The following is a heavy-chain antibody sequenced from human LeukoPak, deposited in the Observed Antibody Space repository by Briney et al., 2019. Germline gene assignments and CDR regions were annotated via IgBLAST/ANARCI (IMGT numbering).Heavy chain of an antibody. CDR1: GGSISSYY. V-gene: IGHV4-59*08. CDR2: IYYSGST. CDR3: ARQYGDDY. Sequence: SETLSLTCTVSGGSISSYYWSWIRQPPGKGLEWIGYIYYSGSTNYNPSLKSRVTVSVDTSKNQFSLKLISVTAADTAVYYCARQYGDDYWGQGTLVTVSS. D-gene: IGHD4/OR15-4a*01. J-gene: IGHJ4*02.